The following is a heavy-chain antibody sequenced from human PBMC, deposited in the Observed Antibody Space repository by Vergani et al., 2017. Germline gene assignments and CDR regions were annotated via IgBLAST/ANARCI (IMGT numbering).Heavy chain of an antibody. V-gene: IGHV1-46*01. J-gene: IGHJ6*02. CDR3: ARDGGGRGSSPPGADV. CDR2: INPSGGST. Sequence: QVQLVQSGAEVKKPGASVKVSCKASGYTFTSYYMHWVRQAPGQGLEWMGIINPSGGSTSYAQKFQGRVTMTRDTSTSTVYMELSSLRSEDTAVYYCARDGGGRGSSPPGADVWGQGTTVTVSS. CDR1: GYTFTSYY. D-gene: IGHD6-13*01.